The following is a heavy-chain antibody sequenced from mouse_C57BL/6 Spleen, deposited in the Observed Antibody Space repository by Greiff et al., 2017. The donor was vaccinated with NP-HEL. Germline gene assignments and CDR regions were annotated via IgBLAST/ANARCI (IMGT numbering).Heavy chain of an antibody. D-gene: IGHD1-1*01. Sequence: EVQLQQSGPGLVKPSQSLSLTCSVTGYSITSGYYWNWIRQFPGNKLEWMGYISYDGSNNYNPSLKNRISITRDTSKNQFFLKLNSVTTEDTATYYCARGFYYGSSSWIAYWGQGTLVTVSA. CDR3: ARGFYYGSSSWIAY. CDR1: GYSITSGYY. J-gene: IGHJ3*01. V-gene: IGHV3-6*01. CDR2: ISYDGSN.